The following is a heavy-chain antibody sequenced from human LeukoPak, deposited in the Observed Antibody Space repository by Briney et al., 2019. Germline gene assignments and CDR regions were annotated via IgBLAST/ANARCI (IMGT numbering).Heavy chain of an antibody. Sequence: ASVKVSCKASGYTFTSYYMHWARQAPGQGLEWMGIINPSGGSTSYAQKFQGRVTMTRDTSTSTVYMELSSLRSEDTAVYYCARDENQWLVPYYYYGMDVWGQGTTVTVSS. CDR1: GYTFTSYY. D-gene: IGHD6-19*01. V-gene: IGHV1-46*01. CDR3: ARDENQWLVPYYYYGMDV. CDR2: INPSGGST. J-gene: IGHJ6*02.